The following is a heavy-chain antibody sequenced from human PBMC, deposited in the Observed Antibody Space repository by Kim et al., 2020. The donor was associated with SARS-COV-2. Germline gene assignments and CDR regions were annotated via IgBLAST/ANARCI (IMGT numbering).Heavy chain of an antibody. CDR3: AREGGGYSGYDLGDGYF. V-gene: IGHV3-30*04. CDR2: ISYDGSNK. J-gene: IGHJ4*03. CDR1: GFTFSSYA. D-gene: IGHD5-12*01. Sequence: GGSLRLSCAASGFTFSSYAMHWVRQAPGKGLEWVAVISYDGSNKYYADSVKGRFTISRDNSKNTLYLQMNSLRAEDTAVYYCAREGGGYSGYDLGDGYF.